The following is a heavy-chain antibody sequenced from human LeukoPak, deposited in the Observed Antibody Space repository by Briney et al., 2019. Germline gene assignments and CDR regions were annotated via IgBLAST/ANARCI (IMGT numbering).Heavy chain of an antibody. CDR3: AKGFAWY. D-gene: IGHD3-3*01. J-gene: IGHJ4*02. CDR2: ISYDGSNK. Sequence: PGGSLRLSCAASGFTFSSYGMHWVRQAPGKGLEWVAVISYDGSNKYYADSVKGRFTISRDNSKNTLYLQMNSLRAEDTAVYYCAKGFAWYWGQGTLVTVSS. CDR1: GFTFSSYG. V-gene: IGHV3-30*18.